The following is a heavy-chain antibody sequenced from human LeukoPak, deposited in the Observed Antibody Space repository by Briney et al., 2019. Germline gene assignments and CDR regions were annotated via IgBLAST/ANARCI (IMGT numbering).Heavy chain of an antibody. V-gene: IGHV1-18*01. CDR1: GYTFTSYG. Sequence: GASVKVSCKASGYTFTSYGISWVRQAPGQGLEWMGWISAYNGNTNYAQKLQGRVTMTTDTSTSTAYMELRSLRSDDTAVYYCAGISSKAARDGAFDIWGQGTMVTVSS. D-gene: IGHD6-6*01. CDR3: AGISSKAARDGAFDI. CDR2: ISAYNGNT. J-gene: IGHJ3*02.